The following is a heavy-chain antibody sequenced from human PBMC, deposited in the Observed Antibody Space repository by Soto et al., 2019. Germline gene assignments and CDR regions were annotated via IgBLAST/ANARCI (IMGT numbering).Heavy chain of an antibody. D-gene: IGHD5-12*01. CDR3: ARRGYSGYDPYYFDY. J-gene: IGHJ4*02. V-gene: IGHV1-18*01. CDR1: GYTFTSYG. Sequence: QVQLVQSRAEVKKPGASVKVSCKASGYTFTSYGISWVRQAPGQGLEWMGWISAYNGNTNYAQKLQGRVTMTTDTSTSTAYMELRSMRSDDTAVYYCARRGYSGYDPYYFDYWGQGTLVTVSS. CDR2: ISAYNGNT.